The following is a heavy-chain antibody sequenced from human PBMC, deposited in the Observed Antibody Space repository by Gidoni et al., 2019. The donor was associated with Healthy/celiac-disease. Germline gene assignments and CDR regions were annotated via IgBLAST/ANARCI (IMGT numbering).Heavy chain of an antibody. CDR2: MNPNRGNT. CDR3: ARSSSPGSTPCFHY. CDR1: GYTFPSYD. D-gene: IGHD6-6*01. V-gene: IGHV1-8*01. Sequence: QVQLVQSGAEVKKPGASVKVSCKASGYTFPSYDINWVRQATGPGLEWMGWMNPNRGNTGYAQKCQGRVTMTRNTSRSTGYMELSSLRSEDTAVYYCARSSSPGSTPCFHYWGQGTLVTVSS. J-gene: IGHJ4*02.